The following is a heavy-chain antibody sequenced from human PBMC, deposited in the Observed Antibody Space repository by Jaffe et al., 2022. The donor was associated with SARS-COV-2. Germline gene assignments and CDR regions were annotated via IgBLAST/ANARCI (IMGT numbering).Heavy chain of an antibody. V-gene: IGHV3-11*01. Sequence: QVQLVESGGGWVRPGGSLRLSCTASAFRLSDKYMSWIRQAPGKGLEWLAYISSGGSARDYADSARGRFTISRDNAKNSVYLQMNSLRAEDTAVYYCAGPDSNAWFTFDYWGQGVLVTVSS. CDR3: AGPDSNAWFTFDY. CDR2: ISSGGSAR. D-gene: IGHD6-19*01. J-gene: IGHJ4*02. CDR1: AFRLSDKY.